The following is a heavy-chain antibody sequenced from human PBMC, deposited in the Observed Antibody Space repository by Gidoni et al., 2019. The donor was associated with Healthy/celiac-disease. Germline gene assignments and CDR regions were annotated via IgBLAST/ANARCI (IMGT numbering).Heavy chain of an antibody. Sequence: QVQLVQSVADVQKPGASVKVSCKASGYTFTSYDINWVRQATGQGLEWMGWMNPNSGNTGDAQKFQGRVNMTRKTSISTAYMELSSLRSEDTAVYYCARGGYSYGDHWGQGTLVTVSS. CDR1: GYTFTSYD. V-gene: IGHV1-8*01. J-gene: IGHJ4*02. D-gene: IGHD5-18*01. CDR3: ARGGYSYGDH. CDR2: MNPNSGNT.